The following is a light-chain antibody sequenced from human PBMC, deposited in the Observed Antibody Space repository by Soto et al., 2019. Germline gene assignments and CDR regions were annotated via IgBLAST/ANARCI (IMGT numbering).Light chain of an antibody. CDR2: EVS. J-gene: IGLJ1*01. CDR3: SSYTTSSAYV. V-gene: IGLV2-14*01. CDR1: PSDVAAYNY. Sequence: QSALTPPPSVPGSPGHTFTISCTETPSDVAAYNYVSCYQQQSGKAPKLMILEVSNQTSGASNRFSGSKSGNTDSLTPSGLQAEDEADYYCSSYTTSSAYVFGIGTKVTVL.